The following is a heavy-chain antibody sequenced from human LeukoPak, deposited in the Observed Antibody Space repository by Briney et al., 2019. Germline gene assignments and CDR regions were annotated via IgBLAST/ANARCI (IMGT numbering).Heavy chain of an antibody. D-gene: IGHD3-3*01. Sequence: GGSLRLSCAASGFTFDDYAMHWVRQAPGKGLEWVSGISWNSGSIGYADSVKGRFTISRDNAENTLYLQMNSLRAEDTAVYYCARARGYDFWSGYYGYWGQGTLVTVSS. V-gene: IGHV3-9*01. CDR2: ISWNSGSI. J-gene: IGHJ4*02. CDR3: ARARGYDFWSGYYGY. CDR1: GFTFDDYA.